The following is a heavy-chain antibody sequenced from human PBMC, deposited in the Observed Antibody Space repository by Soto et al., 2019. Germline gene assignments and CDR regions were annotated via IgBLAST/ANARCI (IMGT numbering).Heavy chain of an antibody. Sequence: GWSLRLSCASSVFTFSSYEMKWVRQAPGKGLEWVSYISSSGRTTYYADSVKGRFTISRDNAKNSLSLQMNSLRADDTAVYYCARDRDELVGIFPYYYGMDVWGQGTTVTVSS. J-gene: IGHJ6*02. V-gene: IGHV3-48*03. CDR3: ARDRDELVGIFPYYYGMDV. CDR2: ISSSGRTT. CDR1: VFTFSSYE. D-gene: IGHD2-21*01.